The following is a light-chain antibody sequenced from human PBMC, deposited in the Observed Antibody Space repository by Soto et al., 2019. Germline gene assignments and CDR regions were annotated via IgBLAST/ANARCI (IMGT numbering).Light chain of an antibody. CDR1: QYISDF. CDR2: DAS. V-gene: IGKV1-5*01. J-gene: IGKJ1*01. CDR3: QQYNSYRT. Sequence: DIQMTQSPSSLSASVGDRVTITCRASQYISDFLNWYQQKPGKAPKLLIYDASSLESGVPSRFSGSGSGTEFTLTISSLQPDDFATYYCQQYNSYRTFGQGTKVDIK.